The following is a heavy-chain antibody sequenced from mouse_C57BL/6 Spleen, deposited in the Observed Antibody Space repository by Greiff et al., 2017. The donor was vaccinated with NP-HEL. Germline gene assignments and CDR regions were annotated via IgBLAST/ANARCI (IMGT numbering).Heavy chain of an antibody. CDR1: GFTFSDAW. Sequence: EVQGVESGGGLVQPGGSMKLSCAASGFTFSDAWMDWVRQSPEKGLEWVAEIRNKANNHATYYAESVKGRFTISSDDSKSSVYLQMNSLRAEDTGIYYCTSYYYGSSYYAMDYWGQGTSVTVSS. J-gene: IGHJ4*01. D-gene: IGHD1-1*01. CDR3: TSYYYGSSYYAMDY. V-gene: IGHV6-6*01. CDR2: IRNKANNHAT.